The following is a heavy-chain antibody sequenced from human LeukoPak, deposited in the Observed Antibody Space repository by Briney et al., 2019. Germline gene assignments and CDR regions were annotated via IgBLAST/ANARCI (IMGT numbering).Heavy chain of an antibody. J-gene: IGHJ4*02. Sequence: ASVKVSCKASGYTFTSYDINWVRQVTGQGLEWMGWMNPANGNTGYAQKFQGRVTMTRDTSISTAYMDLSSLISEDTAVYYCARGFTYGYPLDYWGQGTLVTVSS. CDR3: ARGFTYGYPLDY. V-gene: IGHV1-8*01. D-gene: IGHD5-18*01. CDR2: MNPANGNT. CDR1: GYTFTSYD.